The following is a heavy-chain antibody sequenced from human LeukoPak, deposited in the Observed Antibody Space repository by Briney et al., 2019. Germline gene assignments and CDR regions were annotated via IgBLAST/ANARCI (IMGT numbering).Heavy chain of an antibody. D-gene: IGHD3-22*01. CDR1: GYTFTTYN. Sequence: ASVKVSCKASGYTFTTYNINWVRQAPGQGLEWMGWISGYNGNTNYAQKLQGRVTMTTDTSTSTAYMELKSLKSDDTAVYYCASLKNYYDSSGYLVTDAFDIWGQGTMVTVSS. V-gene: IGHV1-18*01. J-gene: IGHJ3*02. CDR2: ISGYNGNT. CDR3: ASLKNYYDSSGYLVTDAFDI.